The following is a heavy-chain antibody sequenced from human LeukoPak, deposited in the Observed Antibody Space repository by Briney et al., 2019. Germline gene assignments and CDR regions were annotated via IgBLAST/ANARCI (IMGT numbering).Heavy chain of an antibody. CDR1: GFTFSSYA. Sequence: GGSLRLSCAASGFTFSSYAMHWVRQAPGKGLEWVAVISYDGSNKYYADSVKGRFTISRDNSKNTLYLQMNSLRAEDTAVYYCASGHDYYDSSGYYYPFDYWGQGTLVTVSS. D-gene: IGHD3-22*01. V-gene: IGHV3-30-3*01. CDR2: ISYDGSNK. CDR3: ASGHDYYDSSGYYYPFDY. J-gene: IGHJ4*02.